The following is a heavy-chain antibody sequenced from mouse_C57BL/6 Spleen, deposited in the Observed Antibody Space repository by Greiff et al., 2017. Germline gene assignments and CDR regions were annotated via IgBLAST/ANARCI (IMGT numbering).Heavy chain of an antibody. CDR3: ARGGNYNAMDY. V-gene: IGHV1-80*01. Sequence: VQLQESGAELVQPGASVKISCKASGYAFSSYWMNWVKQRPGKGLEWIGQIYPGDGATNYNGKFKGKATLTADKSSSTAYMQLSSLTSEDSAVYFCARGGNYNAMDYWGQGTSVTVSS. D-gene: IGHD2-1*01. CDR1: GYAFSSYW. CDR2: IYPGDGAT. J-gene: IGHJ4*01.